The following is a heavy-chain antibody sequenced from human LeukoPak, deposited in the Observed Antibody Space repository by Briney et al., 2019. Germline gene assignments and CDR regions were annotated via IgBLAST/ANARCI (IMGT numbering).Heavy chain of an antibody. V-gene: IGHV4-59*01. CDR2: IYYSGST. Sequence: PSETLSLTCTVSGGSISSYYWSWIRQPPGKGLEWIGYIYYSGSTNYNPSLKSRVTISVDTSKNQFSLKLSSVTAADTAAYYCARGENYYDSSGYYYPFDYWGQGTLVTVSS. D-gene: IGHD3-22*01. J-gene: IGHJ4*02. CDR1: GGSISSYY. CDR3: ARGENYYDSSGYYYPFDY.